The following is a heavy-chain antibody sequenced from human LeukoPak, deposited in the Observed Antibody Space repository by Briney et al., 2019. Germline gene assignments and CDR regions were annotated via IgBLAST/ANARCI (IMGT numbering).Heavy chain of an antibody. CDR3: ARDSFYYDSSGYYEGEYFQH. V-gene: IGHV1-2*04. CDR2: MNPNSGGT. J-gene: IGHJ1*01. CDR1: GYTFTSYD. Sequence: GASVKVSCKASGYTFTSYDINWVRQATGQGLEWMGWMNPNSGGTNYAQKFQGWVTMTRDTSISTAYMELSRLRSDDTAVYYCARDSFYYDSSGYYEGEYFQHWGQGTLVTVSP. D-gene: IGHD3-22*01.